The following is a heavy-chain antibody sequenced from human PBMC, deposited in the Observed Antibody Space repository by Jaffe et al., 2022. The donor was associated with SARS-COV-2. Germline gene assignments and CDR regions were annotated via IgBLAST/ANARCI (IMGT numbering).Heavy chain of an antibody. D-gene: IGHD6-19*01. Sequence: EVQLVQSGAEVKKPGESLRISCKGSGYSFTSYWISWVRQMPGKGLEWMGRIDPSDSYTNYSPSFQGHVTISADKSISTAYLQWSSLKASDTAMYYCARHHRGQWLVRWYFDLWGRGTLVTVSS. J-gene: IGHJ2*01. CDR3: ARHHRGQWLVRWYFDL. V-gene: IGHV5-10-1*03. CDR2: IDPSDSYT. CDR1: GYSFTSYW.